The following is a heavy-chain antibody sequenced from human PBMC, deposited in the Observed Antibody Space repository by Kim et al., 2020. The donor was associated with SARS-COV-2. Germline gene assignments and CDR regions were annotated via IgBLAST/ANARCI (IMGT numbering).Heavy chain of an antibody. D-gene: IGHD1-26*01. Sequence: GSTNYSHSLKSRVTISVDTSKNQFSLKLSSVTAADTAVYYCARQDIRGGRWGQGTLVTVSS. CDR3: ARQDIRGGR. V-gene: IGHV4-59*08. CDR2: GST. J-gene: IGHJ4*02.